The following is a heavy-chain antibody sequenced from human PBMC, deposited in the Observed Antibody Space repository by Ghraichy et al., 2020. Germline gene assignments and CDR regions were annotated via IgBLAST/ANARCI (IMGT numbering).Heavy chain of an antibody. J-gene: IGHJ2*01. CDR1: GFTFSSYG. CDR3: AKPEQWLVDYWYFDL. Sequence: GGSLRLSCAASGFTFSSYGMHWVRQAPGKGLEWVAVISYDGSNKYYADSVKGRFTISRDNSKNTLYLQMNSLRAEDTAVYYCAKPEQWLVDYWYFDLWGRGTLVTVSS. V-gene: IGHV3-30*18. D-gene: IGHD6-19*01. CDR2: ISYDGSNK.